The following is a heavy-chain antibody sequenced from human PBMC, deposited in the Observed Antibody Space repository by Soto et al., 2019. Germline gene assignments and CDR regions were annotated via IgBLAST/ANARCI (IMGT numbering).Heavy chain of an antibody. J-gene: IGHJ4*02. CDR1: GGSISGHY. V-gene: IGHV4-59*11. D-gene: IGHD6-19*01. Sequence: SETLSLTCTVSGGSISGHYWTWIRQPPGKGLEWIGYIFYSGSTNYNPSLKSRLTISVDTAKNQFSLNLTSVTAADTALYYCARVGSSGWSPDYWGPGTLVTVSS. CDR3: ARVGSSGWSPDY. CDR2: IFYSGST.